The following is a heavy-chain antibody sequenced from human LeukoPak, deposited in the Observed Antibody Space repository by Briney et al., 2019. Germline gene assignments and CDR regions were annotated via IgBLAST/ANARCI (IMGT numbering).Heavy chain of an antibody. CDR2: ISYDGSNK. CDR1: GFAFSSYA. V-gene: IGHV3-30-3*01. J-gene: IGHJ4*02. Sequence: PGGSLRLSCAASGFAFSSYAMPWVRQAPGKGLEWVAVISYDGSNKYYADSVKGRFTISRDNSKNTLYLQMNSLRAEDTAVYYCARDQDQYYASSLVDYWGQGTLVTVSS. D-gene: IGHD2-2*01. CDR3: ARDQDQYYASSLVDY.